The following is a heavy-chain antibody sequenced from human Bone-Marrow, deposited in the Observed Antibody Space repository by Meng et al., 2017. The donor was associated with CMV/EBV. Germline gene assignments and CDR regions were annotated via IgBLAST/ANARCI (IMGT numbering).Heavy chain of an antibody. CDR2: IRYDANNK. J-gene: IGHJ4*02. D-gene: IGHD6-6*01. Sequence: GGSLRLSCAASGFTFSRDGMHWVRQGPDKGLEWLAYIRYDANNKFYADSVKGRFTISRDNSKNILYLQMNNLRIEDTAVYYCAKEWQLLGWGQGTLVNVSS. CDR3: AKEWQLLG. CDR1: GFTFSRDG. V-gene: IGHV3-30*02.